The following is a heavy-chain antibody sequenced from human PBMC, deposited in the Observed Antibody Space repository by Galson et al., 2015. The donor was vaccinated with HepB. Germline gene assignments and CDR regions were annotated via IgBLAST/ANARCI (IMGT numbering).Heavy chain of an antibody. D-gene: IGHD6-13*01. V-gene: IGHV3-23*01. CDR2: ISGSGGST. CDR3: AKGDSSNWYKRPMDY. J-gene: IGHJ4*02. Sequence: SLRLSCAASEFTFSTFAMNWVRQAPGKGLEWVSVISGSGGSTFYADSVKGRFTISRDNSKNTLYLQMNSLRAEDTAVYYCAKGDSSNWYKRPMDYWGQGTLVTVSS. CDR1: EFTFSTFA.